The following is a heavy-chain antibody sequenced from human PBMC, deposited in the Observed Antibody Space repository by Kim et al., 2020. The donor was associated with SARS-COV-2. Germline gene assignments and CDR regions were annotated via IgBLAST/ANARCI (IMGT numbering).Heavy chain of an antibody. CDR1: GFTFSSYE. CDR2: ISSSGSTI. CDR3: ARDPRQRYFDGNNRGGAFDI. V-gene: IGHV3-48*03. J-gene: IGHJ3*02. Sequence: GESLRLSCAASGFTFSSYEMNWVRQAPGKGLEWVSYISSSGSTIYYADSVKGRFTISRDNAKNSLYLQMNSLRAEDTAVYYCARDPRQRYFDGNNRGGAFDIWGQGTMVTVSS. D-gene: IGHD3-9*01.